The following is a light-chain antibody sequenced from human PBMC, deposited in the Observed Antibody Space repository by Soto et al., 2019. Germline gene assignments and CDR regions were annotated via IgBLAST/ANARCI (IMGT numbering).Light chain of an antibody. CDR1: SGSIASNY. J-gene: IGLJ2*01. CDR2: EDN. CDR3: QSYHSGNVV. Sequence: NFMLTQPHSVSESPGKTVTISCTRSSGSIASNYVQWSQQRPGSAPTPVIYEDNERPSGVPDRFSGSIDSSSNSASLTISRLKTDDEADYYCQSYHSGNVVFGGGTKLTVL. V-gene: IGLV6-57*04.